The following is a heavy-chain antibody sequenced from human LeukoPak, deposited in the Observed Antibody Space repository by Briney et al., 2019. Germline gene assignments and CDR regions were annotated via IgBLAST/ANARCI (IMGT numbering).Heavy chain of an antibody. CDR2: ISSSGSTI. V-gene: IGHV3-11*01. D-gene: IGHD6-19*01. CDR1: GFTFSDYD. J-gene: IGHJ4*02. Sequence: SGGSLRLSCAASGFTFSDYDMSWIRQAPGKGLEWVSYISSSGSTIYYADSVKGRFTISRDNAKNSLYLQMNSLRAEDTAVYYCARALAVAGFSRRNYYFDYWGQGTLVTVSS. CDR3: ARALAVAGFSRRNYYFDY.